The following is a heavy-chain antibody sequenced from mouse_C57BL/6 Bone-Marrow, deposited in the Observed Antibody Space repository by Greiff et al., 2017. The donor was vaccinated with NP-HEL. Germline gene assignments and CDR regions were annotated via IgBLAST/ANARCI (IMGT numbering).Heavy chain of an antibody. CDR2: IDPENGDT. Sequence: EVQLQQSGAELVRPGASVKLSCTASGFNIKDDYMHWVKQRPEQGLEWIGWIDPENGDTEYASKFQGTATITADTSSNTASLPLSSQTSEDSAVYYCTTHDNYWDQGTTLSVTA. CDR1: GFNIKDDY. CDR3: TTHDNY. D-gene: IGHD2-3*01. V-gene: IGHV14-4*01. J-gene: IGHJ2*01.